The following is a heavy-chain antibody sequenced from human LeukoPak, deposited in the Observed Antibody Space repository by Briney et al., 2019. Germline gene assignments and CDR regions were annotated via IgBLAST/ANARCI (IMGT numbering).Heavy chain of an antibody. J-gene: IGHJ4*02. D-gene: IGHD5-18*01. V-gene: IGHV3-53*01. Sequence: GGSLRLSCAASGFTVSSNYMSWVRQAPGKGLEWVSGTGGSTGYADSVKGRFTISRDNAKNSLYLQMNDLRAEDTALYYCGRDRSYGSFDYWGQGTLVTVSS. CDR1: GFTVSSNY. CDR3: GRDRSYGSFDY. CDR2: TGGST.